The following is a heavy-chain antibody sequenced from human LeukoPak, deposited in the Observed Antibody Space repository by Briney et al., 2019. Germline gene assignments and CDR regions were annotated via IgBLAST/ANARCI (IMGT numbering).Heavy chain of an antibody. CDR1: GFTFSSYD. CDR2: IGPVGDT. CDR3: ARDSTMDV. J-gene: IGHJ6*03. Sequence: GGSLRLSCAASGFTFSSYDMHWVRQATGKGLEWVSAIGPVGDTYYPGSVKGRFTISRENAKNPLYLQMNSLRAGDTAVYYCARDSTMDVWGKGTTVTVSS. D-gene: IGHD3-3*02. V-gene: IGHV3-13*01.